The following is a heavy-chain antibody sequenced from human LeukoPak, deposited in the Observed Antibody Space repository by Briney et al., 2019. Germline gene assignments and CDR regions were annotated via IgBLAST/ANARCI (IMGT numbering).Heavy chain of an antibody. CDR1: GGSISSSNW. D-gene: IGHD6-6*01. V-gene: IGHV4-4*02. J-gene: IGHJ4*02. CDR3: ARVGSSSRGGFDY. CDR2: IYHSGST. Sequence: PSGTLSLTCAVSGGSISSSNWWSWVRQPPGKGLEWIGEIYHSGSTNYNPSLKSRVTISVDKSKNQFSLKLSSVTAADTAVYYCARVGSSSRGGFDYWGQGTLVTVSS.